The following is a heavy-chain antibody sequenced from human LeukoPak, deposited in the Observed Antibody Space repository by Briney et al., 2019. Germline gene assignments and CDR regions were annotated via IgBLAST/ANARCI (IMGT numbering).Heavy chain of an antibody. J-gene: IGHJ6*02. CDR2: ISPSTGDT. D-gene: IGHD2-21*01. V-gene: IGHV1-2*04. CDR3: ARAGGGDSYGLDV. CDR1: GYTFTAYY. Sequence: ASVKVSCKASGYTFTAYYIHWLRQAPGQGLEWLGWISPSTGDTNYAQKFQGWVTVTRDTSISTAYMELSRLKSDDAAVYYCARAGGGDSYGLDVWGQGTTVTVSS.